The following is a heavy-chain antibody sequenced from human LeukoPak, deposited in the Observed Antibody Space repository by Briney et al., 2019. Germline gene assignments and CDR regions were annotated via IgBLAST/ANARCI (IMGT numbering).Heavy chain of an antibody. J-gene: IGHJ3*02. V-gene: IGHV1-18*01. D-gene: IGHD1-26*01. CDR3: ARDRLGATSVDAFDI. CDR1: GYTFTSYG. CDR2: ISAYNGNT. Sequence: SSVKVSCKASGYTFTSYGISGVRQAPGQGLEWMGWISAYNGNTNYAQKLQGRVTMTTDTSTSTAYMELRSLRSDDTAVYYCARDRLGATSVDAFDIWGQGTMVTVSS.